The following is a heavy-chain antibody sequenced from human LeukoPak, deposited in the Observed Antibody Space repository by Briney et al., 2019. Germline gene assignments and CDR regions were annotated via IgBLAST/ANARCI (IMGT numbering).Heavy chain of an antibody. V-gene: IGHV1-8*01. CDR3: ARGLGSSGYYRAPTPYDC. J-gene: IGHJ4*02. D-gene: IGHD3-22*01. Sequence: ASVKVSCTASGYTFTSYDINRVRQATGQGLEWMGWMNPNSGNTGYAQKFQGRVTITRSTSISTAYMELSSLRSDDTAVYYCARGLGSSGYYRAPTPYDCWGQGALVTVSS. CDR1: GYTFTSYD. CDR2: MNPNSGNT.